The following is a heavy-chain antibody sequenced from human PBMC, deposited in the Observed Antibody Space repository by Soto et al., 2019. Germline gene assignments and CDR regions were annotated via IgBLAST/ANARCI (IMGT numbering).Heavy chain of an antibody. CDR1: GGSISSGDYY. V-gene: IGHV4-30-4*01. CDR3: PRGPEIGGLHGY. Sequence: QVQLQESGPGLVKPSQTLSLTCTVSGGSISSGDYYWSWIRQPPGKGLEWIGYSYYSGSTYYNPSLKRRGTQSVDPSKNQYSRKLSSVTAAHTAMYYCPRGPEIGGLHGYWGQGTLVTVSS. D-gene: IGHD2-15*01. CDR2: SYYSGST. J-gene: IGHJ4*02.